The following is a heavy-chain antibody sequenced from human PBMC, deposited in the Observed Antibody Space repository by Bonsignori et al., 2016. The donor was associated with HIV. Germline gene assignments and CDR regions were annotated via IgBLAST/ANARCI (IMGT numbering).Heavy chain of an antibody. CDR3: ARVGGIAAAGTVYFQH. V-gene: IGHV4-39*07. J-gene: IGHJ1*01. CDR2: IYYSGST. D-gene: IGHD6-13*01. Sequence: WIRQPPGKGLEWIGSIYYSGSTYYNPSLKSRVTISVDTSKNQFSLKLSSVTAADTAVYYCARVGGIAAAGTVYFQHWGQGTLVTVSS.